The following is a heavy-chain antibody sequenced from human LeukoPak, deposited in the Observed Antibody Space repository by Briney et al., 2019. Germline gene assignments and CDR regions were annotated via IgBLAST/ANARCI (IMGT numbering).Heavy chain of an antibody. V-gene: IGHV4-34*01. CDR1: GGSFSGYY. Sequence: PSETLSLTCAVYGGSFSGYYWSWIRQPPGKGLEWIGEINHSGSTNYNPSLKSRVTISVDTSKNQFSLKLSSVTAADTAVYYCARVVRFYYYYGMDVWGQGTTVTVSS. CDR2: INHSGST. D-gene: IGHD3-10*01. CDR3: ARVVRFYYYYGMDV. J-gene: IGHJ6*02.